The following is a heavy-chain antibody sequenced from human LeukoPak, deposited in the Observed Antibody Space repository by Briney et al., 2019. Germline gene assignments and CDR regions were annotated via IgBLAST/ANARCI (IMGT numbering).Heavy chain of an antibody. CDR2: MNPNSGDT. J-gene: IGHJ4*02. D-gene: IGHD3-10*01. CDR1: GYIFSSND. CDR3: ARGPFGSGSFLDY. V-gene: IGHV1-8*01. Sequence: GASVKVSCKASGYIFSSNDINWLRQAAGQGLEWMGWMNPNSGDTGYTQKFQGRVAITRSTSITTAYMELSSLRSEDTAVYYCARGPFGSGSFLDYWGQGTLVTVSS.